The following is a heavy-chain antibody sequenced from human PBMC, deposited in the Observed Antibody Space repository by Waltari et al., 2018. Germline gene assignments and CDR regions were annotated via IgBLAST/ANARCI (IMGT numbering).Heavy chain of an antibody. J-gene: IGHJ4*02. CDR2: IIPDSGGT. CDR1: GYTFTDYY. V-gene: IGHV1-2*02. CDR3: VCRIAETYFDY. Sequence: QVQLVQSGAEVKKPGPSVKASCKASGYTFTDYYIQWVRQAPGHGLEWMGWIIPDSGGTNYAQKFQGRVTMTRDTSISTAYMELSRLRSDDTAVYYCVCRIAETYFDYWGQGTLVTVSS. D-gene: IGHD6-13*01.